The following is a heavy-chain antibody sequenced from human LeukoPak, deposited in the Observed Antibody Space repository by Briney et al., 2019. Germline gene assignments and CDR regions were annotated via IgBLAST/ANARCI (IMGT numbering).Heavy chain of an antibody. CDR3: AKEEPYYDILTGYPGGLNWFDP. V-gene: IGHV3-23*01. J-gene: IGHJ5*02. Sequence: GGSLRLSCAASGFTFSGYAMSWVCQAPGKGLGWVSAISGSGGSTYYTDSVKGRFTISRDNSKNTLYLQMNSLRAEDTAVYYCAKEEPYYDILTGYPGGLNWFDPWGQGTLVTVSS. D-gene: IGHD3-9*01. CDR2: ISGSGGST. CDR1: GFTFSGYA.